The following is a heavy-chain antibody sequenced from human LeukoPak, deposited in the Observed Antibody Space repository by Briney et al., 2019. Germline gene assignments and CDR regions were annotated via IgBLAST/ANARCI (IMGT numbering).Heavy chain of an antibody. Sequence: GESLKISCQGSGYSFPDCWVGWVRQMPGKGLEGLGIILPGDYPADTLATHSPSFEGKVTISVDRSLRTAYLQWISLKASGTALYYCARHGLAGCMGGNCYRSFHYYGMDVWGQGTTVIVSS. CDR1: GYSFPDCW. J-gene: IGHJ6*02. CDR2: ILPGDYPADTLA. CDR3: ARHGLAGCMGGNCYRSFHYYGMDV. V-gene: IGHV5-51*01. D-gene: IGHD2-21*01.